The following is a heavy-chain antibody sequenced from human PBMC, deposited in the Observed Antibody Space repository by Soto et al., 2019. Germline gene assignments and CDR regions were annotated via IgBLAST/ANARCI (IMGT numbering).Heavy chain of an antibody. CDR2: ISGSGGST. CDR1: GFIFSSYA. J-gene: IGHJ5*02. V-gene: IGHV3-23*01. Sequence: ELQLLESGGGLVQPGGSLRLSCAASGFIFSSYAMSCVLQAPGKGLEWVSAISGSGGSTYYADSVKGRFTIPSDNSKNTRYLQINSLRAEDKGVYYCAKETISTSCCHWFDPWGQGTLVTVSS. CDR3: AKETISTSCCHWFDP. D-gene: IGHD2-2*01.